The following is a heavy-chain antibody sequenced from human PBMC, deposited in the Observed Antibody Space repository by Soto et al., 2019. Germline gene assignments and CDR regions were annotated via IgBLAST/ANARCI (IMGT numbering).Heavy chain of an antibody. D-gene: IGHD1-26*01. CDR1: GFTFSHYA. J-gene: IGHJ4*02. Sequence: QVQLVESGGGVVQPGRSLRLSCAASGFTFSHYAMHWVRQAPGKGLEWVALMSYDGRNEYYADSVKGRFTISRDNCKNTLDLQMNSLRAEDTAVYYCAKDGSHNFDYWGQGSLVTVSS. CDR3: AKDGSHNFDY. CDR2: MSYDGRNE. V-gene: IGHV3-30*18.